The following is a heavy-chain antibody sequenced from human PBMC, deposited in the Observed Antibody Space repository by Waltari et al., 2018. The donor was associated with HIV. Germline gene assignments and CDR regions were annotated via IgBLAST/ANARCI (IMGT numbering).Heavy chain of an antibody. CDR3: GREAPGSVSDY. J-gene: IGHJ4*02. Sequence: ELQLVESGGGLVQPGGSLRLSCAASGFTLSDHYMDWVRQAPVKGQEWVGRSIIKPNGKTTEYAASVEGIVTIGRVDSKHSVYVQMNRLKAENTAVYFCGREAPGSVSDYGGPGTLVTVSS. V-gene: IGHV3-72*01. CDR2: SIIKPNGKTT. CDR1: GFTLSDHY. D-gene: IGHD2-15*01.